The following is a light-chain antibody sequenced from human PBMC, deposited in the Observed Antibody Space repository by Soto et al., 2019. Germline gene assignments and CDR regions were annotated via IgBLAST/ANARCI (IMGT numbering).Light chain of an antibody. CDR2: AAS. Sequence: DIQMTQSPSSLSASVGDRVTITCRASQSISSYLNWYQQKPGKAPKLLICAASTLQSGVPSRFSGSGSGTDFTLTISCLQSEDFATYYCQQYYSYPLTFGGGTKVDIK. CDR3: QQYYSYPLT. CDR1: QSISSY. V-gene: IGKV1-39*01. J-gene: IGKJ4*01.